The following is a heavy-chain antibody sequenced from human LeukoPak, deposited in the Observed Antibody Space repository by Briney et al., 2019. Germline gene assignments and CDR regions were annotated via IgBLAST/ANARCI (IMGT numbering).Heavy chain of an antibody. CDR3: AREGRSSGGFDY. V-gene: IGHV1-18*01. J-gene: IGHJ4*02. CDR2: ISAYNGNT. D-gene: IGHD2-15*01. Sequence: PGGSLRLSCAASGFTFTSYGISWVRQAPGQGLEWMGWISAYNGNTNYAQKLQGRVTMTTDTSTSTAYMELRSLRSDDTAVYYCAREGRSSGGFDYWGQGTLVTVSS. CDR1: GFTFTSYG.